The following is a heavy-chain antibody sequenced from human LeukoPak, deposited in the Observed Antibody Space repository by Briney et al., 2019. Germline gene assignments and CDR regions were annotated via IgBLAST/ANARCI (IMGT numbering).Heavy chain of an antibody. J-gene: IGHJ4*02. D-gene: IGHD6-13*01. CDR2: TYYRSKWYN. V-gene: IGHV6-1*01. Sequence: SQTLSLTCAISGDSVSSNFAAWNWIRQSPSRGLEWLGRTYYRSKWYNDYAVSVKSRIIINPDTSKNQFSLQLDSVTPEDTAVYYCARVDRAISTTGTLGDWGQGTLVTVSS. CDR3: ARVDRAISTTGTLGD. CDR1: GDSVSSNFAA.